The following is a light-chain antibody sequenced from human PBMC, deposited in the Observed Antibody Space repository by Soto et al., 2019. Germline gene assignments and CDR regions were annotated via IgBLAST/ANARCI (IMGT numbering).Light chain of an antibody. CDR3: QQYGSSQWE. J-gene: IGKJ1*01. Sequence: EIVLTQSPGTVSLSPGERATLSCRASQSVSSSYLAWYQQKPGQAPRLLIYGASTRATGIPDRFSGSGSGTDFTLTISRLEPEYFVVYYCQQYGSSQWEFVQGNKVDIK. CDR2: GAS. CDR1: QSVSSSY. V-gene: IGKV3-20*01.